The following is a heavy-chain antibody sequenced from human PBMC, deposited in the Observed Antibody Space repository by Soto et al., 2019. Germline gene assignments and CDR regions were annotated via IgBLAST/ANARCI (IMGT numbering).Heavy chain of an antibody. CDR1: GFTFSNYG. Sequence: QVQLVESGGGVVQPGRSLRLSCAASGFTFSNYGMHWVRQAPGKGLEWVAVIWYDGNNKYYSDSVKGRFTISRDNSKNTLFLQMNSLRADDTAVYYCAREARIWSAYSGFDSWGQGTLVAVSS. V-gene: IGHV3-33*01. CDR3: AREARIWSAYSGFDS. CDR2: IWYDGNNK. J-gene: IGHJ5*01. D-gene: IGHD3-3*01.